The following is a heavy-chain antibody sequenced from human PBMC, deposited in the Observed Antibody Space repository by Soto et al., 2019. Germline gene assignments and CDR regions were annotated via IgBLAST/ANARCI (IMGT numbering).Heavy chain of an antibody. V-gene: IGHV1-69*01. CDR3: ARSTGSGFRPGTHRFNWFDP. CDR2: IIPIFRTP. CDR1: GVTFSSFA. Sequence: QVQLVQSGAEVKQPGSSVKVSCQASGVTFSSFAISWVRQAPGQGLEWMGGIIPIFRTPNYAQNFQGRVTITADESTSSVYMELSRLRSEDTAVYYCARSTGSGFRPGTHRFNWFDPWGHRTLVTVSS. D-gene: IGHD5-12*01. J-gene: IGHJ5*02.